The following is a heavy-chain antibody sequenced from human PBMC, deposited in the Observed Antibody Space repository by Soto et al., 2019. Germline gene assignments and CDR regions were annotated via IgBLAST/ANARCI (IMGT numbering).Heavy chain of an antibody. CDR1: GFTVSSDY. V-gene: IGHV3-53*01. Sequence: EVQLVESGGGLIQPGGSLRLSCAASGFTVSSDYMSWVRQAPGKGLEWVAVIYSAGSTYYADSVKGRFTISRDNSKNKLYLQMNSLRAEDTAVYYCARASGSRLFDYWGQGTLVSVSS. J-gene: IGHJ4*02. CDR2: IYSAGST. CDR3: ARASGSRLFDY. D-gene: IGHD1-26*01.